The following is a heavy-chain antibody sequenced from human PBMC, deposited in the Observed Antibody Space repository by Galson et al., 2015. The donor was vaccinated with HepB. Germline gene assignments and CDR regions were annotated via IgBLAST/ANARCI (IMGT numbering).Heavy chain of an antibody. CDR1: GFTFSSYG. D-gene: IGHD3-22*01. V-gene: IGHV3-33*01. J-gene: IGHJ4*02. Sequence: SLRLSCAASGFTFSSYGMHWIRQAPGKGLEWVAVIWYDGSNKYYADSVKGRFTISRDNSKYTVYLQMDSLRAEDTAVYYCAREPHNVYYDSSGYYGGVFEYWGQGSLVTISS. CDR3: AREPHNVYYDSSGYYGGVFEY. CDR2: IWYDGSNK.